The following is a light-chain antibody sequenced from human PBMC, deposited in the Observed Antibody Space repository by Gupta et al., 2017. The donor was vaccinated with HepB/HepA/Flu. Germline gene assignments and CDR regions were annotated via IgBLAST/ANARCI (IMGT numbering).Light chain of an antibody. J-gene: IGLJ2*01. Sequence: QSALTQPASVSGSLGQSITISCTGTSSDIGAYNHVSWHQQHPGKAPTLMIYDVINRPSGVPNRFSGSKSGNTASLTISGLQAEDEADYYCSSLTTKNTLVFGGGTKLTVL. CDR1: SSDIGAYNH. V-gene: IGLV2-14*03. CDR2: DVI. CDR3: SSLTTKNTLV.